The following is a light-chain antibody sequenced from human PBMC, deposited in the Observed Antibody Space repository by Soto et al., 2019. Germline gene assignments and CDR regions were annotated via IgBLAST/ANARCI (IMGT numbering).Light chain of an antibody. V-gene: IGKV4-1*01. CDR2: WAS. Sequence: IVMTQSPDSLAVSLGERATINCKSSQRVLSTSNNKNFLAWFQQKPGQPPKPLIYWASSRESGVPDRFSGSGSGTDFTLTISSLQAEDVAVYYCQQYYNAPITFGQGTRLEI. CDR1: QRVLSTSNNKNF. CDR3: QQYYNAPIT. J-gene: IGKJ5*01.